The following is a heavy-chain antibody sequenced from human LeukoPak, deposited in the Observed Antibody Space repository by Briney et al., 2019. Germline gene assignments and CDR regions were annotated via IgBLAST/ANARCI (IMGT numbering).Heavy chain of an antibody. J-gene: IGHJ4*02. V-gene: IGHV3-30*01. Sequence: GGSLRLSCTASGFSFGTYAMHWVRQAPGKGFEWVAVISSDASITIYPDSMRGRFTISRDNSKNTLYLDMNNLGGEDTALYFCARDPIGGRPDYLDYWGQGTLVTVSS. D-gene: IGHD3-10*01. CDR2: ISSDASIT. CDR1: GFSFGTYA. CDR3: ARDPIGGRPDYLDY.